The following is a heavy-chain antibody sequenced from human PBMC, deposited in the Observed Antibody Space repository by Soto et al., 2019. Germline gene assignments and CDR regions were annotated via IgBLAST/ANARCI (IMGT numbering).Heavy chain of an antibody. Sequence: EVQLLESGGGLVQPGGSLRLSCAASGFTFSNHAMSWVRQAPGKGLEWVSAISGNGISTYYADSVRGRFTTSRDNSKNTLYLQMNRLRADDTAVYYCARDAIAMVRGTNNWFDPWGQGTLVTVST. J-gene: IGHJ5*02. V-gene: IGHV3-23*01. D-gene: IGHD3-10*01. CDR2: ISGNGIST. CDR3: ARDAIAMVRGTNNWFDP. CDR1: GFTFSNHA.